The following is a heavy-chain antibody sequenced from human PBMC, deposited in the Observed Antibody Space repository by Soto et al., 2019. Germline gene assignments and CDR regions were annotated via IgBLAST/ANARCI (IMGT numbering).Heavy chain of an antibody. CDR1: GFSLRTSGVG. J-gene: IGHJ5*02. Sequence: SGPTLVNPTQTLTLTCIFSGFSLRTSGVGVGWIRQPPGKALERLGFIYWNDDKRYSPSLKSRLTITKDTSKNQVVLTMTNMDPVDTATYYCAKSGGSGWYGWFDPWGQGTLVTVSS. CDR2: IYWNDDK. CDR3: AKSGGSGWYGWFDP. D-gene: IGHD6-19*01. V-gene: IGHV2-5*01.